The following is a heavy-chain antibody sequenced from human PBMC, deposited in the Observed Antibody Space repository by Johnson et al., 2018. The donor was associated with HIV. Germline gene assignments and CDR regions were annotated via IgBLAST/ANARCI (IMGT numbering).Heavy chain of an antibody. J-gene: IGHJ3*02. CDR1: RITVGSNY. V-gene: IGHV3-66*02. Sequence: VQLVESGGGLVQSGGSLRLSCEASRITVGSNYMSWVRRAPGKGLEWVSVIFSAGDTYYADSVKGRFTISRDNSKNMLYLQMNSLRPADTAVYYCARDGRDLVTRGGFDIWGPGTVVTVAS. CDR2: IFSAGDT. CDR3: ARDGRDLVTRGGFDI. D-gene: IGHD5-18*01.